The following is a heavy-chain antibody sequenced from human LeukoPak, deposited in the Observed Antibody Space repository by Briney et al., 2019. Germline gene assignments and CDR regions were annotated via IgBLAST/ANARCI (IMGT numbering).Heavy chain of an antibody. J-gene: IGHJ4*02. CDR2: IYYSGST. D-gene: IGHD3-10*01. Sequence: SETLSLTCTVSGGSISSGDYYWSWIRQPPGKGLEWIGYIYYSGSTYYNPSLKSRVTISVDTSKNQFSLKLSSVTAADTAVYYCARVGNSMVRGVIAPLDYWGQGTLVTVSS. CDR1: GGSISSGDYY. CDR3: ARVGNSMVRGVIAPLDY. V-gene: IGHV4-30-4*01.